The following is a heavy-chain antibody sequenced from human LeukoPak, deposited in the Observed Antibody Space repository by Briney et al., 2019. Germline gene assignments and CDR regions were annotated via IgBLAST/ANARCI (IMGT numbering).Heavy chain of an antibody. V-gene: IGHV1-2*02. D-gene: IGHD2-2*01. CDR2: INPNSGGT. Sequence: GASVKVSCKASGYTFTGYYMHWVRQAPGQGLGWMGWINPNSGGTIYAQKFQGRVTMTRDTSISTAYMELSRLRSDDTAVYYCAREPCSSTSCGNENDDDYWGQGTLVTVSS. CDR1: GYTFTGYY. CDR3: AREPCSSTSCGNENDDDY. J-gene: IGHJ4*02.